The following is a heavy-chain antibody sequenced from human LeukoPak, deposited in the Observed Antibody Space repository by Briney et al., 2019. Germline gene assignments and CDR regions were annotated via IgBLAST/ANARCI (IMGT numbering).Heavy chain of an antibody. D-gene: IGHD2-8*01. CDR3: ARGRIKWADDAFDI. J-gene: IGHJ3*02. Sequence: GGSLRLSCAASGFTFSSYEMNWVRQAPGKGLEWVSYISSSGSTIYYADSVKGRFTISRDNAKNSVYLQMNSLRAEDTAVYYCARGRIKWADDAFDIWGQGTMVTVSS. CDR2: ISSSGSTI. CDR1: GFTFSSYE. V-gene: IGHV3-48*03.